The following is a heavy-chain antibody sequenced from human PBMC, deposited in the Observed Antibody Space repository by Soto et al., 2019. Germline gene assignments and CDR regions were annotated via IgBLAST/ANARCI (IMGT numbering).Heavy chain of an antibody. CDR1: GFEFGDFA. V-gene: IGHV3-49*03. CDR3: TRDVGYTAGHFFDY. D-gene: IGHD6-13*01. CDR2: IRSKAYGGTT. Sequence: SLRLSCTTSGFEFGDFAMNWFRQAPGKGLEWVGFIRSKAYGGTTEYAASVKGKFTISRDDSKSIAYLQMNSLKTEDTAVYYCTRDVGYTAGHFFDYWGQGTLVTVSS. J-gene: IGHJ4*02.